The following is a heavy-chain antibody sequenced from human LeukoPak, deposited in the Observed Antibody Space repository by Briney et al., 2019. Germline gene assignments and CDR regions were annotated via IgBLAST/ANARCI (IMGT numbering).Heavy chain of an antibody. J-gene: IGHJ5*02. D-gene: IGHD5-18*01. CDR2: ISWNSGSI. V-gene: IGHV3-9*01. CDR3: AKSDTAMVTSWFDP. CDR1: GFTFDDYA. Sequence: GRSLRLSCAASGFTFDDYAMHLVRQAPGKGLEWVSGISWNSGSIGYADSVKGRFTISRDNAKNSLYLQMNSLRAEDTALYYCAKSDTAMVTSWFDPWGQGTLVTVSS.